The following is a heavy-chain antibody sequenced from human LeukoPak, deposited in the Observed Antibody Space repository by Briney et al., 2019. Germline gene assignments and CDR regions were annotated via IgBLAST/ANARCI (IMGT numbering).Heavy chain of an antibody. Sequence: TLSLTCTVSGGSISSGDYYWSWIRQPPGKGLEWIGYIYYSGTTYYNPSLKSRVTISVDTSKNQFSLKLTSVTAADTAVYYCARGPYGSGSYYWGQGTLVTVSS. J-gene: IGHJ4*02. D-gene: IGHD3-10*01. V-gene: IGHV4-30-4*01. CDR3: ARGPYGSGSYY. CDR2: IYYSGTT. CDR1: GGSISSGDYY.